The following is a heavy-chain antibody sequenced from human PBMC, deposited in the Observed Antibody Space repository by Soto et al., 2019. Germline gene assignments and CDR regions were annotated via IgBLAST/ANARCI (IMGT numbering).Heavy chain of an antibody. CDR3: AKDWRTTVASPEYFQH. Sequence: EVQLLESGGPLVQPGGSLRLSCAGSAFTFSSNAMSWVRQAPGKGLEWVSANSGSGDITYYADSVKGRFTISRDNSKDTLYLQMDSLRAEDTAIYYCAKDWRTTVASPEYFQHWGQGTLVTVSS. CDR2: NSGSGDIT. V-gene: IGHV3-23*01. CDR1: AFTFSSNA. J-gene: IGHJ1*01. D-gene: IGHD4-17*01.